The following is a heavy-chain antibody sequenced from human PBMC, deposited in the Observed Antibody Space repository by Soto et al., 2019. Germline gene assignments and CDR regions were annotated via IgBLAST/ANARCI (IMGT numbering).Heavy chain of an antibody. J-gene: IGHJ4*02. V-gene: IGHV3-33*01. D-gene: IGHD6-13*01. CDR2: IWYDGSNK. CDR1: GFTFSSYG. Sequence: QVQLVESGGGVVQPGRSLRLSCAASGFTFSSYGMHWVRQAPGKGLEWVAVIWYDGSNKYYADSVKGRFTISRDNSKNTLYRQMNSLRAEDTAVYYCATHGSNWAEDYWGQGTLVTVSS. CDR3: ATHGSNWAEDY.